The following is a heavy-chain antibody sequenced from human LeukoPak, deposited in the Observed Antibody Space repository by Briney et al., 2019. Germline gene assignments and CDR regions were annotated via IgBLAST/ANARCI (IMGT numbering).Heavy chain of an antibody. CDR1: GFTFSSYS. V-gene: IGHV3-21*01. D-gene: IGHD1-26*01. CDR2: ISSSSSYI. Sequence: GGSLRLSCAASGFTFSSYSMNWVRQAPGKELEGVSSISSSSSYIYYADSVKGRFTISRDNAKNSLYLKMNSLRAEDTAVYYCARAVGATQNDAFDIWGQGTMVTVSS. J-gene: IGHJ3*02. CDR3: ARAVGATQNDAFDI.